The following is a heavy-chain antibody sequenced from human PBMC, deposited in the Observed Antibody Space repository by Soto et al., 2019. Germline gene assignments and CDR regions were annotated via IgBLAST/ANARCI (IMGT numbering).Heavy chain of an antibody. CDR1: GNSFTNYW. CDR2: IDPSDSYT. D-gene: IGHD2-15*01. Sequence: ESLKVLCKGCGNSFTNYWIIWVRQMPGKGLEWMGRIDPSDSYTNYSPSFQGHVTISADKSISTAYLRSSSLKASDTAMYYWEVVVAAAHYYFEYWGQGTQVTVSS. V-gene: IGHV5-10-1*01. J-gene: IGHJ4*02. CDR3: EVVVAAAHYYFEY.